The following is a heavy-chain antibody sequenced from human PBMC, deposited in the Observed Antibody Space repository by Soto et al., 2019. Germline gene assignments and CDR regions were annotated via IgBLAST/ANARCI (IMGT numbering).Heavy chain of an antibody. CDR1: GFTFDDYA. J-gene: IGHJ4*02. V-gene: IGHV3-9*01. CDR3: AKDSEDYELNQIFDY. D-gene: IGHD4-17*01. CDR2: ISWNSGSI. Sequence: GGSLRLSCAATGFTFDDYAMHWVRQAPGKGLEWVSGISWNSGSIGYADSVKGRFTISRDNAKNSLYLQMNSLRAEDTALYYCAKDSEDYELNQIFDYWGQGTLVTVSS.